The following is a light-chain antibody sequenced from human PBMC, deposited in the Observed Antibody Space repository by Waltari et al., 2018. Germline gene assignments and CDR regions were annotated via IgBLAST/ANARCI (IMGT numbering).Light chain of an antibody. CDR2: QDS. CDR3: QAWDSSTVGV. V-gene: IGLV3-1*01. Sequence: SYELTQPPSVSVSPGQTASIPCPGDKLGDKYACWYQQKPGQSPVLVTYQDSKRPSGIPGRFSGSNACKTATLTISGTQAMDEADYYCQAWDSSTVGVFGGGTKLTVL. CDR1: KLGDKY. J-gene: IGLJ3*02.